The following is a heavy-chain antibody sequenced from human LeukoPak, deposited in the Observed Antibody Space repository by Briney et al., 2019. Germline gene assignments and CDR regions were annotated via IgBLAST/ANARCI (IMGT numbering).Heavy chain of an antibody. J-gene: IGHJ6*03. Sequence: GESLKISFKGSGYSFTSYWIGWVRQLPGKGLEWMGIIYPGDSDTRYSPSFQGQVTIPADRSISTAYLQWSSLKASDTAMYYCARQERYSGYDWGYYYYYMDVWGKGTTVTVSS. CDR3: ARQERYSGYDWGYYYYYMDV. V-gene: IGHV5-51*01. CDR2: IYPGDSDT. D-gene: IGHD5-12*01. CDR1: GYSFTSYW.